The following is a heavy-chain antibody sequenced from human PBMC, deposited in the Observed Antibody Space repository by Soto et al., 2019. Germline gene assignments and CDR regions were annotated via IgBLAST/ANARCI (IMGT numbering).Heavy chain of an antibody. CDR1: GGSISSGGYY. D-gene: IGHD2-21*02. J-gene: IGHJ6*02. Sequence: QVQLQESGPGLVKPSQTLSLTCTVSGGSISSGGYYWSWIRQRPGKGLEWIGYIYYSGSTYYNPSLKSRVTISVDTSKNQFSLKLSSVTAADTAVYYCARVCGGDCQNGMDVWGQGTTVTVSS. CDR3: ARVCGGDCQNGMDV. CDR2: IYYSGST. V-gene: IGHV4-31*03.